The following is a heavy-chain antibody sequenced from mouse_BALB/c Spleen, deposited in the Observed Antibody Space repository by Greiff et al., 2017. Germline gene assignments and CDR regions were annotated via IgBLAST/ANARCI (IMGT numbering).Heavy chain of an antibody. CDR3: NAGTTVHCFDY. J-gene: IGHJ2*01. CDR1: GFNIKDYY. D-gene: IGHD1-1*01. Sequence: EVQLQESGAELVRSGASVKLSCTASGFNIKDYYMHWVKQRPEQGLEWIGWIDPENGDTEYAPKFQGKATMTADTSSNTAYLQLSSLTSEDTAVYYCNAGTTVHCFDYWGQGTTLTVSS. V-gene: IGHV14-4*02. CDR2: IDPENGDT.